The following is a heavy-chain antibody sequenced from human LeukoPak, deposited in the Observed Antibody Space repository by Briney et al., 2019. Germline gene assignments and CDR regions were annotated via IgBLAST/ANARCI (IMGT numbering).Heavy chain of an antibody. CDR3: ARRPSIVGAKRNWFDP. J-gene: IGHJ5*02. D-gene: IGHD1-26*01. V-gene: IGHV1-8*01. CDR1: GYTFTSYD. CDR2: MNPNSGNT. Sequence: ASVKVSCKASGYTFTSYDINWVRQATGQGLEWMGWMNPNSGNTGYAQKFQGRVTMTRNTSISTAYMELSSLRSEDTAVYYCARRPSIVGAKRNWFDPWGQGTLVTVSP.